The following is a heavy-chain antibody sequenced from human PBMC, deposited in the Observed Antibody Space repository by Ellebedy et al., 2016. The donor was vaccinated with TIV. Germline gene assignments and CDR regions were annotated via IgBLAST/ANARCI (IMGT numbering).Heavy chain of an antibody. V-gene: IGHV1-8*01. D-gene: IGHD3-10*02. CDR3: ARDCEFMIYVNGGEYYHYALDV. J-gene: IGHJ6*02. CDR1: GYAFTSYD. Sequence: AASVKVSCKASGYAFTSYDINWVRQAPGQGLEWMGWINPNSGNTGYAQKFQGRVTMTRDNSISTAYMELSSLTSEDTAVYYCARDCEFMIYVNGGEYYHYALDVWGQGTTVTVAS. CDR2: INPNSGNT.